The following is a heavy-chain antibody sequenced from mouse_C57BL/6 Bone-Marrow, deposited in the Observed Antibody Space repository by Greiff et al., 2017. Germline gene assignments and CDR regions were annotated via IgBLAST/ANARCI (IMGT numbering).Heavy chain of an antibody. D-gene: IGHD2-4*01. J-gene: IGHJ2*01. CDR2: IYPGSGNT. CDR3: ARLGDYEWGYYFDV. V-gene: IGHV1-76*01. Sequence: VQLQQSGAELVRPGASVKLSCKASGYTFTDYYINWVNQRPGQGLEWIARIYPGSGNTYYNEKFKGKATLTGEKSSSTAYMQLSSMTSEESTVYFCARLGDYEWGYYFDVWGKGTTLTVSS. CDR1: GYTFTDYY.